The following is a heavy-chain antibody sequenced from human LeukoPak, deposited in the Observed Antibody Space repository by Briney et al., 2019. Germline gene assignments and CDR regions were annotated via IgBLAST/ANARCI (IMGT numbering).Heavy chain of an antibody. Sequence: PGGSLRLSCAASGFTFSNYALHWVRQAPGRGLGWVAVISYDGSNEYYADSVKGRFTISRDNSKNTLSLQMNSLRVEDTAVYYCARGFGVVIDYWGQGTLVTVSS. CDR2: ISYDGSNE. CDR1: GFTFSNYA. J-gene: IGHJ4*02. V-gene: IGHV3-30-3*01. CDR3: ARGFGVVIDY. D-gene: IGHD3-3*01.